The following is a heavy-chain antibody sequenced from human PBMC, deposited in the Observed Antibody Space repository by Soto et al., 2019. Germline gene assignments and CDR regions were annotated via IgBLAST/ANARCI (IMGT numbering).Heavy chain of an antibody. CDR2: ISSSSSYI. CDR3: ARPHMEWLASYYFDY. Sequence: GGSLRLSCAASGFTFSSYSMNWVRQAPGKGLEWVSSISSSSSYIYYADSVKGRFTISRDNAKNSLYLQMNSLRAEDTAVYYCARPHMEWLASYYFDYWGQGTLVTVSS. V-gene: IGHV3-21*01. J-gene: IGHJ4*02. CDR1: GFTFSSYS. D-gene: IGHD3-3*01.